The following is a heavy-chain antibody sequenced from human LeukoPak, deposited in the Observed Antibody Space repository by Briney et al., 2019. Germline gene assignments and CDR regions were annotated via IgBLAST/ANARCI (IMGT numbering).Heavy chain of an antibody. J-gene: IGHJ4*02. Sequence: GESLKISCKASGYSFTNYWIGWVRQMPGKGLEWMGIIYPGDSDTRYSPSFQGQVTISADKSISTAYLQWSSLKASDTAIYYCARHQCGGTCPIDYWGRGTLVTVSS. CDR2: IYPGDSDT. CDR1: GYSFTNYW. CDR3: ARHQCGGTCPIDY. D-gene: IGHD1-1*01. V-gene: IGHV5-51*01.